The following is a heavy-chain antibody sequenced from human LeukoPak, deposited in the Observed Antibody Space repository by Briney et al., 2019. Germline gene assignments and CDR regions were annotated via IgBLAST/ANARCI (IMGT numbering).Heavy chain of an antibody. CDR1: GFTFSSYE. CDR3: ARLRSKYWFDP. CDR2: ITSSGNTM. D-gene: IGHD4-11*01. Sequence: GGSLRLSCAASGFTFSSYEMNWVRQAPGKGLEWVSFITSSGNTMYYADSVEGRFTISRDNAKNSLYLQMNSLRADDTAVYYCARLRSKYWFDPWGQGTLVTVSS. J-gene: IGHJ5*02. V-gene: IGHV3-48*03.